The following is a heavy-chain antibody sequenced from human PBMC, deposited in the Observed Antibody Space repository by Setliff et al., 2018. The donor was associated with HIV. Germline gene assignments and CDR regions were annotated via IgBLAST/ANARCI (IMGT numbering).Heavy chain of an antibody. J-gene: IGHJ6*03. V-gene: IGHV4-34*01. D-gene: IGHD6-19*01. CDR3: ARVPGYSSGTSYMDV. Sequence: PSETLSLTCAVYGGSFSGYYWSWIRQTPGKGLAWIGEINHSGITKYNPSLKRRVTISVDTSKNQFSLKLRSVTAADTAGYYCARVPGYSSGTSYMDVWGKGTTVTVSS. CDR2: INHSGIT. CDR1: GGSFSGYY.